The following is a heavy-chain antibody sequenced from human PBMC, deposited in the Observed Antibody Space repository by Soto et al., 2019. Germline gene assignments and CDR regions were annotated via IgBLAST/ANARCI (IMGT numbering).Heavy chain of an antibody. Sequence: PGGSLRLSCAASGFTFSSYEMNWVRQAPGKGLEWVSYISSSGSTIYYADSVKGRFTISRDNANNSLYLQMNSLRAEDTAVYYCVRGSTNGFYYDSSGPSTNHDYWGQGPLVTVSS. CDR1: GFTFSSYE. D-gene: IGHD3-22*01. J-gene: IGHJ4*02. V-gene: IGHV3-48*03. CDR3: VRGSTNGFYYDSSGPSTNHDY. CDR2: ISSSGSTI.